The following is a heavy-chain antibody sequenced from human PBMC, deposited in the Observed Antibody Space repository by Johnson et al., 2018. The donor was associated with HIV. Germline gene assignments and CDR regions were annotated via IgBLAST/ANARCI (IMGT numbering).Heavy chain of an antibody. CDR3: VRALQRWVQWDAFDI. V-gene: IGHV3-48*01. Sequence: VQLVESRGVLVQPGGSLRLSCAASGFTFSSNAMSWVRQAPGKGLEWVSYISSGGSNIYYADSVKGRFTISRDNSKNTLYLQMNSLRAEDTAVYYCVRALQRWVQWDAFDIWGQGTMVTVSA. J-gene: IGHJ3*02. D-gene: IGHD5-24*01. CDR2: ISSGGSNI. CDR1: GFTFSSNA.